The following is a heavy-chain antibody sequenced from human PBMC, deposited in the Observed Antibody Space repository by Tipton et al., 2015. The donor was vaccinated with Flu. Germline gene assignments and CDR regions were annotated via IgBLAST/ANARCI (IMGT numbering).Heavy chain of an antibody. CDR2: IYTSGST. V-gene: IGHV4-4*07. CDR1: GGSISSYY. Sequence: LRLSCTVSGGSISSYYWSWIRQPAGKGLEWIGRIYTSGSTNYNPSLKSRVTMSVDTSKNQFSLRLSSVTAADTAVYYCAREGWNLVGAFDMWGQGTMVTVSS. J-gene: IGHJ3*02. CDR3: AREGWNLVGAFDM. D-gene: IGHD1-1*01.